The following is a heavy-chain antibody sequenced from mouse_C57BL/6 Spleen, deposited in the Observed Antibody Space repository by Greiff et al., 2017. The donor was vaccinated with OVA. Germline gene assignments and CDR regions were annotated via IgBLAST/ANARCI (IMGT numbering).Heavy chain of an antibody. CDR2: IYPRHGST. V-gene: IGHV1-85*01. D-gene: IGHD2-5*01. Sequence: QVQLQQSGPELVKPGASVKLSCKASGYTFTSYDINWVKQRPGQGLEWIGWIYPRHGSTKYNEKFKGKATLTVDTTSSIAYIALHSLTSADYAVYFCARYSNYDAMDYWGQGTSVTVSS. CDR3: ARYSNYDAMDY. J-gene: IGHJ4*01. CDR1: GYTFTSYD.